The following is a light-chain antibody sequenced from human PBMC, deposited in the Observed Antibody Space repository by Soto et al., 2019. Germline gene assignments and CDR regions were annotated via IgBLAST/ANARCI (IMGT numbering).Light chain of an antibody. Sequence: QSALTQPPSASGSPGQSVTITCSGTSSDVGEENYVSWYQQHPGKVPKLILYEVSKRPSGVPDRFSGSRSGNTASLTVSGIQAEDEADYYCSSFAGSPVVFGEGTKLTVL. CDR2: EVS. J-gene: IGLJ2*01. V-gene: IGLV2-8*01. CDR1: SSDVGEENY. CDR3: SSFAGSPVV.